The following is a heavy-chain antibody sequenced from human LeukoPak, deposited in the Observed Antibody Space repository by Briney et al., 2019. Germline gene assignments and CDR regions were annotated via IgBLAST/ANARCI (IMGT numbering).Heavy chain of an antibody. CDR3: ARGVDSSGWYRPLDWFDP. Sequence: GGFLRLSCAASGFTFSTYGMNWVRQAPGKGLQWVSYISSSSSTIYYADSVKGRFTISRDNAKNSLYLQMNSLRAEDTAVYYCARGVDSSGWYRPLDWFDPWGQGTLVTVSS. V-gene: IGHV3-48*04. CDR2: ISSSSSTI. J-gene: IGHJ5*02. CDR1: GFTFSTYG. D-gene: IGHD6-19*01.